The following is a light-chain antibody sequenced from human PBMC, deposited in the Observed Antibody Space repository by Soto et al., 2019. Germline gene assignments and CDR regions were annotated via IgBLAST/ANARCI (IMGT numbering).Light chain of an antibody. CDR1: SSDVGSYNL. Sequence: QSALTQPASVSGSPGQSITISCTGSSSDVGSYNLVSWYQHHPGKAPKLMIYEVTKWPSGVSNRFSGSKYGNTASLTISGLQTEDEADDYCCSYTGSSTLGVFGGGTKLTVL. CDR3: CSYTGSSTLGV. J-gene: IGLJ3*02. CDR2: EVT. V-gene: IGLV2-23*02.